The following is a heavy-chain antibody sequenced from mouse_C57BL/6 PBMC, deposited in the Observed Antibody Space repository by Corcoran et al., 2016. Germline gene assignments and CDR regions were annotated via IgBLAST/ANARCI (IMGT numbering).Heavy chain of an antibody. V-gene: IGHV9-3*01. D-gene: IGHD2-4*01. CDR2: RNTYSGVP. J-gene: IGHJ4*01. CDR3: ARSDYDDAMDY. Sequence: QIQLVQSGPELKKPGETVKISCKASGYTFTTYGMSWVKQAPGKGLKWMGWRNTYSGVPTYADDFKGRFAFSLETSASTAYLQINNLKNEDKATYVGARSDYDDAMDYWGQGTSVTVSS. CDR1: GYTFTTYG.